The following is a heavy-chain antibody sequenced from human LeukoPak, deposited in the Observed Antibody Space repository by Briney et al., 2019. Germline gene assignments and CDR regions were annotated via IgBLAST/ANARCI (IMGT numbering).Heavy chain of an antibody. V-gene: IGHV3-23*01. CDR2: ISGSGGSTYYA. J-gene: IGHJ4*02. CDR3: AKVLSWSHFDY. D-gene: IGHD2-21*01. CDR1: GFTFSSYA. Sequence: GGSLRLSCAASGFTFSSYAMSWVRQAPGKGLEWVSGISGSGGSTYYAYYADSVKGRFTISRDNSKNTLYLQINSLRAEDTAVYYCAKVLSWSHFDYWGQGTLVTVSS.